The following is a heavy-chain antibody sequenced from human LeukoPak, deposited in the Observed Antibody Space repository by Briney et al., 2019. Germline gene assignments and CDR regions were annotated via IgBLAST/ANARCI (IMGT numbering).Heavy chain of an antibody. CDR3: VKSGGYYYMDA. D-gene: IGHD2-15*01. V-gene: IGHV3-9*01. J-gene: IGHJ6*03. CDR1: GFIFHGYA. CDR2: VSWNRDII. Sequence: GRSLRLSCAASGFIFHGYAMHWVRQAPGKGLEWVSSVSWNRDIIAYADSVRGRFTISRDNDQNSLYLEMTSLRVEDTALYYCVKSGGYYYMDAWGKGTTVIVSS.